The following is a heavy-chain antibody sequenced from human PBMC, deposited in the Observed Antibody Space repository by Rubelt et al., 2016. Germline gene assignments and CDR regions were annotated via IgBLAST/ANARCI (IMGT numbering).Heavy chain of an antibody. V-gene: IGHV1-69*04. D-gene: IGHD3/OR15-3a*01. CDR3: ARGVMIFGGHIDV. CDR1: GGTFDNHV. Sequence: QVQLVQSGAEVKKPGSSIKVSCKVSGGTFDNHVISWVRQAPGQGLEWMGRLTPKLGTTNWTPKFKGRLTITADKSTRTAYMELRSLRSEDTAVYYCARGVMIFGGHIDVWGKGTTVIVSS. J-gene: IGHJ6*03. CDR2: LTPKLGTT.